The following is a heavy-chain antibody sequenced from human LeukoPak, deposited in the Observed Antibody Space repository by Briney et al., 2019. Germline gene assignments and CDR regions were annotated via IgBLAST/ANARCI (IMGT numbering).Heavy chain of an antibody. Sequence: GASVKVSCKASGGTFSSYAISWVRQAPGQGPEWMGRIIPILGIANYAQKFQGRVTITADKSTSTAYMELSSLRSEDTAVYYCARDQGRAYDFWSGYWGYFQHWGQGTLVTVSS. V-gene: IGHV1-69*04. CDR1: GGTFSSYA. D-gene: IGHD3-3*01. CDR3: ARDQGRAYDFWSGYWGYFQH. J-gene: IGHJ1*01. CDR2: IIPILGIA.